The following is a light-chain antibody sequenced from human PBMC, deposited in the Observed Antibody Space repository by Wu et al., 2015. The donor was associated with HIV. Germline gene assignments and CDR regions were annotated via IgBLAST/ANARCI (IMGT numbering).Light chain of an antibody. CDR2: DAS. CDR3: HHYGDTPT. Sequence: TLSCRPRQSVTATYISWYQQRVGSSLPRLLIYDASIRATGIPDRFSGRESGTDFTLTISRLEPEDFAVYYCHHYGDTPTFGQGTKVEVK. J-gene: IGKJ1*01. V-gene: IGKV3-20*01. CDR1: QSVTATY.